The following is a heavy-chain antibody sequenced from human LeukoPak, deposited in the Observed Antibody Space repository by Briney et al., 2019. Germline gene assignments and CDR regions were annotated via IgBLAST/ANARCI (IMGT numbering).Heavy chain of an antibody. CDR2: IKSKTDGGTT. D-gene: IGHD2/OR15-2a*01. V-gene: IGHV3-15*01. Sequence: PGGSLRLSCAASGFTFSNAWMRWVRQASGKGLEWVGRIKSKTDGGTTDYAAPVKGRFTISRDDSKNTLYLQMNSLKTEDTAVYYCAKKGLGSANRPPYFDFYGQGTLVTVSS. CDR1: GFTFSNAW. J-gene: IGHJ4*02. CDR3: AKKGLGSANRPPYFDF.